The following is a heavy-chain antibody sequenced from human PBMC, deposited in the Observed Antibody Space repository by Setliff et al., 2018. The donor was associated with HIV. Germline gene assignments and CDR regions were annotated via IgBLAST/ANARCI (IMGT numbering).Heavy chain of an antibody. CDR2: IFYSGST. CDR1: GGSISSYY. D-gene: IGHD4-17*01. Sequence: PSETLSLTCTASGGSISSYYWSWIRQPPGKGLEWIGYIFYSGSTNYNPSLKSRVTISVDASKNQFSLRLSSVTAADTAVYYCARGFLRSRRRWFDPWGQGTLVTVSS. CDR3: ARGFLRSRRRWFDP. J-gene: IGHJ5*02. V-gene: IGHV4-59*01.